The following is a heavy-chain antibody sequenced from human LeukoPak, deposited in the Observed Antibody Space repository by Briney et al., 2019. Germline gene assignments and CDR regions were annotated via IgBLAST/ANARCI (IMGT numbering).Heavy chain of an antibody. CDR2: IYYSGST. CDR1: GGSISSSSYY. J-gene: IGHJ4*02. CDR3: ARGQTHLYCSGGSCLFDY. Sequence: SETLSLTCTVSGGSISSSSYYWGWIRQPPGKGLEWIGSIYYSGSTYYNPSLKSRVTISVDTSKNQFSLKLSSVTAADTAVYYCARGQTHLYCSGGSCLFDYWGQGTLVTVSS. V-gene: IGHV4-39*07. D-gene: IGHD2-15*01.